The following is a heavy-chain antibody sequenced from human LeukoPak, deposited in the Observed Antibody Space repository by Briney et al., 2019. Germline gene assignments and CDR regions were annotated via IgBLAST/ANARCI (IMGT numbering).Heavy chain of an antibody. CDR3: ARESVCSSTSCYLYYFDY. Sequence: GGSLRLSCAASGFTFSSYAMSWVRQAPGKGLEWVAVISYDGSNKYYADSVKGRFTISRDNSKNTLYLQMNSLRAEDTAVYYCARESVCSSTSCYLYYFDYWGQGTLVTVSS. CDR1: GFTFSSYA. CDR2: ISYDGSNK. V-gene: IGHV3-30-3*01. J-gene: IGHJ4*02. D-gene: IGHD2-2*01.